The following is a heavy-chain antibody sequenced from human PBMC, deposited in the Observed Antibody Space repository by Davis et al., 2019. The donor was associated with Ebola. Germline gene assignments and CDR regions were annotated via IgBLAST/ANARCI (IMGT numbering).Heavy chain of an antibody. V-gene: IGHV4-59*08. J-gene: IGHJ4*02. CDR3: ARLTVAGTAAYPYFDY. CDR1: DDSIDIYS. D-gene: IGHD1-7*01. CDR2: IYYNEGT. Sequence: SETLSLTCTVSDDSIDIYSWSWIRQPPGKGLEWIGYIYYNEGTNYNPSLKSRVTISVDKSKNQFSLKLKSITAADTAVYYCARLTVAGTAAYPYFDYWGQGTLVTVSS.